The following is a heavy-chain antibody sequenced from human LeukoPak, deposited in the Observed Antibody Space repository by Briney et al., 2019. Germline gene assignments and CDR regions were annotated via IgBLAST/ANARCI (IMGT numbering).Heavy chain of an antibody. J-gene: IGHJ4*02. CDR3: ARVQVAVGVDF. CDR1: GGSFSGYY. D-gene: IGHD2-15*01. CDR2: INHSEGT. V-gene: IGHV4-34*01. Sequence: PSETLSLTCAVYGGSFSGYYWSWIRQPPGRGLEWIGEINHSEGTNYNPSLKSRVTISVDTSKNQFSLKLSSVTAADTAVYYCARVQVAVGVDFWGQGALVTVSS.